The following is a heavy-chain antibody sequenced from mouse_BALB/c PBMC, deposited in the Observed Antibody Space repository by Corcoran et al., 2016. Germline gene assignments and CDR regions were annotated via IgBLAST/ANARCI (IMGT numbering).Heavy chain of an antibody. J-gene: IGHJ1*01. Sequence: EVQLQQSGPELVKPGASMKISCKASGYSFTGYTMNWVKQSHGKNLEWIGLINPYNGGTSYNQKFKGKATLTVDKSSSTAYMELPSLTSEDSAVYYWARMRASDYGGWYFDVWGAGTTVTVSS. CDR3: ARMRASDYGGWYFDV. D-gene: IGHD2-4*01. CDR1: GYSFTGYT. CDR2: INPYNGGT. V-gene: IGHV1-18*01.